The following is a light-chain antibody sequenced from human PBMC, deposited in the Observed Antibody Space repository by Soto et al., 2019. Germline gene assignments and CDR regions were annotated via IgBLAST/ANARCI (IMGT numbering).Light chain of an antibody. CDR1: SSDVGSYNF. Sequence: QSVLTQPASVSGSPGQSITISCTRTSSDVGSYNFVSWYQQHPGEVPKVMIYEVSKRPSGVSDRFSGSKSGNTASLTISGLQAEDEADYYCCADEGRSTYVFGTGTRSPS. J-gene: IGLJ1*01. CDR2: EVS. V-gene: IGLV2-23*02. CDR3: CADEGRSTYV.